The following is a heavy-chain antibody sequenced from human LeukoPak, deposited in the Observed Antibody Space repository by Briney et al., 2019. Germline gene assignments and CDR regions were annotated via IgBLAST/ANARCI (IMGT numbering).Heavy chain of an antibody. V-gene: IGHV3-30*03. J-gene: IGHJ3*02. CDR3: ARADSSGYYLVGGFDI. Sequence: GGSLRLSCAASGFSFSSYGMHWVRQAPGKGLEWVTVISYDGFHKYYADSVKGRFTISRDNAKNSLYLQMNSLRAEDTAVYYCARADSSGYYLVGGFDIWGQGTMVTVSS. CDR2: ISYDGFHK. D-gene: IGHD3-22*01. CDR1: GFSFSSYG.